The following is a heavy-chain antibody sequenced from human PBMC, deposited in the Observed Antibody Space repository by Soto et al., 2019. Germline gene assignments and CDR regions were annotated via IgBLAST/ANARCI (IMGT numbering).Heavy chain of an antibody. CDR2: IYYSGST. Sequence: QVQLQESGPGLVKPSETLSLTCTVSGGSISSYYWSWIRQPPGKGLEWIGYIYYSGSTNYNPSLKRRVTISVDTSKNQFSLKLSSVTAADTAVYYCARGVVGAAFDIWGQGTMVTVSS. J-gene: IGHJ3*02. CDR1: GGSISSYY. D-gene: IGHD1-26*01. CDR3: ARGVVGAAFDI. V-gene: IGHV4-59*01.